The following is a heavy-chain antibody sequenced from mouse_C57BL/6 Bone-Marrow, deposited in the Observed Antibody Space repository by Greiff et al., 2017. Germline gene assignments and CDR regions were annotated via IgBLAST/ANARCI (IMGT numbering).Heavy chain of an antibody. CDR3: ARLGTGTYAMDY. CDR2: IYPGGGYT. D-gene: IGHD4-1*01. CDR1: GYTFTNYW. Sequence: QVQLKQSGAELVRPGPSVKMSCKASGYTFTNYWLGWAKQRPGHGLAWIGDIYPGGGYTNYNEKFKGKATLTADKSSSTAYMQFSSLTSEDSAIYDCARLGTGTYAMDYWGQGTSVTVSS. J-gene: IGHJ4*01. V-gene: IGHV1-63*01.